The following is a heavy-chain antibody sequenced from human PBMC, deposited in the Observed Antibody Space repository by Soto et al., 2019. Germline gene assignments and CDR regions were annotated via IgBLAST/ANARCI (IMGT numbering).Heavy chain of an antibody. D-gene: IGHD3-9*01. CDR3: GKAGYLLVDQPLYFES. Sequence: EVQLLESGGGLVRPGGSLRLSCAASGFPFRSYAMGWVRQAPGKGLEWISVISGSGEITLYTDSVKGRFTISRDFSNNTLSLPMNSLRADDPAIYYCGKAGYLLVDQPLYFESWGQGTLVTVSS. CDR2: ISGSGEIT. V-gene: IGHV3-23*01. J-gene: IGHJ4*02. CDR1: GFPFRSYA.